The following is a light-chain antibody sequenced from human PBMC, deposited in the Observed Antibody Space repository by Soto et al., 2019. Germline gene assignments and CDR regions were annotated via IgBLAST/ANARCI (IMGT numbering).Light chain of an antibody. V-gene: IGKV2-28*01. CDR3: MQALRAPPT. CDR2: LGS. CDR1: QSLLSSNGYNY. J-gene: IGKJ1*01. Sequence: DIVMTQSPLSLPVTPGEPASISCRSSQSLLSSNGYNYLDWYLQKPGQSPQLLIYLGSNRASGVSDRFSGSGSGTDFTLEISRVEAEDVVIYHCMQALRAPPTFGQGTKVEI.